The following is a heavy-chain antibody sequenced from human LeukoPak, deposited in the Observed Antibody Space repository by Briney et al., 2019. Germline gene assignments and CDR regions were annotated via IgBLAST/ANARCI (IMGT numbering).Heavy chain of an antibody. CDR1: GFTFSSYG. V-gene: IGHV3-30*02. Sequence: GGSLRLSCAASGFTFSSYGMHWVRQAPGKGLEWVAFIRYDGSNKYYADSVKGRFTISRDNSKNTLYLQMNSLRAEDTAVYYCAKDQGDWLLYEIDYWGQGTLATVSS. J-gene: IGHJ4*02. CDR2: IRYDGSNK. D-gene: IGHD3/OR15-3a*01. CDR3: AKDQGDWLLYEIDY.